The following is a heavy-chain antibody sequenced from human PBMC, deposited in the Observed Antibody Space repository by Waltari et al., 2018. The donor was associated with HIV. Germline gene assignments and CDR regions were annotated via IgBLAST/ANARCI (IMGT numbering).Heavy chain of an antibody. CDR2: IYYTVAT. Sequence: QVHLQESGPGLVQPSQTLSPTCTVPGVTITGGTLYRSWNRQPPGQGLEWIGNIYYTVATYYNPSLESRVTISSETSNNQFSRRLNSVTAADTAVYYCARADFWSGYYFAFDIWGQGTMVTGSS. CDR3: ARADFWSGYYFAFDI. CDR1: GVTITGGTLY. J-gene: IGHJ3*02. D-gene: IGHD3-3*01. V-gene: IGHV4-30-4*08.